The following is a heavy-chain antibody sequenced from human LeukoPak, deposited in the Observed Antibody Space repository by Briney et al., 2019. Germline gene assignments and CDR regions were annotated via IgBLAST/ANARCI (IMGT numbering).Heavy chain of an antibody. D-gene: IGHD4-17*01. V-gene: IGHV3-30*04. Sequence: AGGSLRLSCAASGFTFGSYAMHWVRQAPGKGLEWVAVISYDGSNKYYADSVKGRFTISRDNSKNTLYLQMNSLRAEDTAVYYCARDYGDAAFDYWGQGTLVTVSS. CDR1: GFTFGSYA. J-gene: IGHJ4*02. CDR3: ARDYGDAAFDY. CDR2: ISYDGSNK.